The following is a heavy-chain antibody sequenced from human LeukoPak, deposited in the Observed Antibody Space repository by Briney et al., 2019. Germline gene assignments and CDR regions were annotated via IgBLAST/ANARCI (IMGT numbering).Heavy chain of an antibody. J-gene: IGHJ4*02. CDR3: ARRSGWYYFDY. Sequence: ASVKVSCKASGYTFTGCYMHWVRQAPGQGLEWMGWINPNSGGTNYAQKFQGRVTMTRDTSISTACMELSRLRSDDTAVYYCARRSGWYYFDYWGQGTLVTVSS. V-gene: IGHV1-2*02. D-gene: IGHD6-19*01. CDR2: INPNSGGT. CDR1: GYTFTGCY.